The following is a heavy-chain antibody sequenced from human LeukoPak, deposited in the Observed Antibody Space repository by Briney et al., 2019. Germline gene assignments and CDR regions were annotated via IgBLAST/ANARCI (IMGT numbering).Heavy chain of an antibody. CDR1: GFTFRSYS. V-gene: IGHV3-21*01. Sequence: VGSLRLSCAASGFTFRSYSMNSVRQAPGKGLECVSSISSSSSYIYYADSVKGRFTISRDNAKNSLYLQMNSLRAEDTAVYYCARDGPVWFDPWGQGTLVTVSS. J-gene: IGHJ5*02. CDR2: ISSSSSYI. CDR3: ARDGPVWFDP.